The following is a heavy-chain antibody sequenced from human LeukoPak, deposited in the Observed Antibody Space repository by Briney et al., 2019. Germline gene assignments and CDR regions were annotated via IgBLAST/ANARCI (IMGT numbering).Heavy chain of an antibody. CDR2: FDPEDGET. Sequence: ASVKVSCKVSGYTLTELSMHWVRQAPGKGLEWMGGFDPEDGETIYAQKFQGRVTMTEDTSTDTAYMELSSLRSEDTAVYYCARADYEGNNWNDDAFDIWGQGTMVTVSS. J-gene: IGHJ3*02. CDR3: ARADYEGNNWNDDAFDI. V-gene: IGHV1-24*01. D-gene: IGHD1-1*01. CDR1: GYTLTELS.